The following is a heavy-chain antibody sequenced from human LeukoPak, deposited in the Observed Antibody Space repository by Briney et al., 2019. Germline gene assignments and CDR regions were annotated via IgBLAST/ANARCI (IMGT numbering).Heavy chain of an antibody. V-gene: IGHV3-74*01. CDR2: INSDGSST. CDR1: GFTFSSYW. D-gene: IGHD2-2*01. CDR3: ARVSYQLPYYYYYYMDV. J-gene: IGHJ6*03. Sequence: PGGSLRLSCAASGFTFSSYWMHWVRQAPGKGLVWVSRINSDGSSTSYADSVKGRFTISRDNAKNTLYLQMNSLRAEDTAVYYCARVSYQLPYYYYYYMDVWGKGTTVTVSS.